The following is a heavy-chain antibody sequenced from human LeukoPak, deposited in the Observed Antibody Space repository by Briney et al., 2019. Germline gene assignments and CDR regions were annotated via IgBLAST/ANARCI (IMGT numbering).Heavy chain of an antibody. CDR2: INPSGGST. J-gene: IGHJ6*03. CDR3: ARGGSGWYDYYYYYMDV. V-gene: IGHV1-46*01. D-gene: IGHD6-19*01. Sequence: ASVKVSCKASGYTFTSYYMHWVRQAPGQGLEWMGIINPSGGSTSYAQKFQGRVTMTRDTPTSTVYMELSSLRSEDTAVYYCARGGSGWYDYYYYYMDVWGKGTTVTVSS. CDR1: GYTFTSYY.